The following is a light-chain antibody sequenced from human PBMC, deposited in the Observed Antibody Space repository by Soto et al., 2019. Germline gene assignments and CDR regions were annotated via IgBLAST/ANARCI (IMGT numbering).Light chain of an antibody. V-gene: IGLV2-14*01. CDR3: SSYTSSSTSAV. Sequence: SALTQPASVSGSPGQSITISCTGTSSDVGGYNYVSWYQQHPGKAPKLMIYDVSNRPSGVSNRFSGSKSGNTASLTISGLHAEDEADYYCSSYTSSSTSAVFGGGTQLTVL. CDR1: SSDVGGYNY. J-gene: IGLJ7*01. CDR2: DVS.